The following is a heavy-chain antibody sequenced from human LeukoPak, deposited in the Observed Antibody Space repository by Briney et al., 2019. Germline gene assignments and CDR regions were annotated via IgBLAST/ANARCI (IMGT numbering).Heavy chain of an antibody. J-gene: IGHJ4*02. CDR2: IYWDDDE. CDR3: ARRQPDSSGSFFDY. Sequence: SGPTLVKPTQTLTLTCTVSGFSLKTNGVGVGWIRQPPGKALEWLALIYWDDDEYYSPSLTSRLTITKVTSKNQVVLTMTNVDPVDTATYYCARRQPDSSGSFFDYWGQGTLVTVSS. V-gene: IGHV2-5*02. D-gene: IGHD3-22*01. CDR1: GFSLKTNGVG.